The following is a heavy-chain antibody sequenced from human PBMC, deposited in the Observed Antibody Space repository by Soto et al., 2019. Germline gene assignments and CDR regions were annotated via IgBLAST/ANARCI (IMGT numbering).Heavy chain of an antibody. CDR1: GFTFSNAW. CDR3: TTDGARDGYNFFLAHDY. CDR2: IKSKTDGGTT. J-gene: IGHJ4*02. D-gene: IGHD5-12*01. Sequence: GGSLRLSCAASGFTFSNAWMNWVRQAPGKGLEWVGRIKSKTDGGTTDYAAPVKGRFTISRDDSKNTLYPQMNSLKTEDTAVYYCTTDGARDGYNFFLAHDYWGQGTLVTVSS. V-gene: IGHV3-15*07.